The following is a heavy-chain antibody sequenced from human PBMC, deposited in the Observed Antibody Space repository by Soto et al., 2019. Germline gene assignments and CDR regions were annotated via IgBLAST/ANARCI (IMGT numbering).Heavy chain of an antibody. D-gene: IGHD6-13*01. Sequence: QAGGSLRLSCAASGFTFSSYEMNWVRQAPGKGLEWVSYISSSGSTIYYADSVKGRFTISRDNAKNSLYLQMNSLRAEDTAVYYCARDRRGEAHSSSWHFDYWGQGTLVTVSS. CDR3: ARDRRGEAHSSSWHFDY. J-gene: IGHJ4*02. V-gene: IGHV3-48*03. CDR1: GFTFSSYE. CDR2: ISSSGSTI.